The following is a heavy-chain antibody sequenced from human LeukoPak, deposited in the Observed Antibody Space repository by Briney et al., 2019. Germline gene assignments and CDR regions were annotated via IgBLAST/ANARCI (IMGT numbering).Heavy chain of an antibody. D-gene: IGHD5/OR15-5a*01. CDR3: ARDVYYFDY. V-gene: IGHV3-53*01. CDR2: FYSDGTT. Sequence: PGGSLRLSCAASVFTLSTNYMSWVRQAPGEGREWVSLFYSDGTTNYADSVKGRFTISRDNSKNTLFLQINSLRAEDTAVYYCARDVYYFDYWGQGTLVTVSS. CDR1: VFTLSTNY. J-gene: IGHJ4*02.